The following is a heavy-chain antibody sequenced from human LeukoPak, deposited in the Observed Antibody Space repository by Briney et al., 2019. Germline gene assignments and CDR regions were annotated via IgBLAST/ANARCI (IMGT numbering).Heavy chain of an antibody. D-gene: IGHD6-13*01. CDR3: ARGRGQQLPSLYYYYYMDV. CDR2: INHSGST. CDR1: GGSFSGYY. V-gene: IGHV4-34*01. Sequence: SETLSLTCAVYGGSFSGYYSSWIRHPPGKGLEWIGAINHSGSTTYNPSLKSRVTISVDTSKNQFSLKLSSVAAADTAVYYCARGRGQQLPSLYYYYYMDVWGKGTTVTVSS. J-gene: IGHJ6*03.